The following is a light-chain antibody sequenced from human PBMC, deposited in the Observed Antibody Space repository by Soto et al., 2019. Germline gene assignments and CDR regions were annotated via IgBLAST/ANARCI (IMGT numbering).Light chain of an antibody. CDR3: QQYNNWPPIT. CDR1: QGVRSK. J-gene: IGKJ5*01. CDR2: DAS. V-gene: IGKV3-15*01. Sequence: EIVTTQSPATLSVSPGEGATLSCRATQGVRSKLAWYQQKPGQAPRLLIYDASTRATGIPARFSGSGSGTEFTLTISSLQSEDFAVYYCQQYNNWPPITFGQGTRLEIK.